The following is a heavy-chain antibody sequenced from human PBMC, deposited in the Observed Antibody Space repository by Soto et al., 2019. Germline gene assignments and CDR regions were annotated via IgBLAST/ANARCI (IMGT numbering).Heavy chain of an antibody. Sequence: PGGSLRLSCAASGFSFSSYWMSWVRQAPGKGLEWVGNIKQDGSEKYFVDSVKGRFTISRDNAKSSLFLQMNSLRAEDTAAYYCARGWGYSGYYGMDVWGQGTTVTVSS. V-gene: IGHV3-7*01. CDR1: GFSFSSYW. CDR2: IKQDGSEK. D-gene: IGHD5-12*01. CDR3: ARGWGYSGYYGMDV. J-gene: IGHJ6*02.